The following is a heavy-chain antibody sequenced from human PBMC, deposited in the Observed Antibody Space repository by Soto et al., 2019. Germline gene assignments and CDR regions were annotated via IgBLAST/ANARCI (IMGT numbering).Heavy chain of an antibody. CDR2: IIPIFGTA. Sequence: SVKVSCKASGGTFSSYAISWVRQAPGQGLEWMGGIIPIFGTANYAQKFQGRVTITADESTSTAYMALRSLSSPDTAVYYCARDRDGYKPLFDYWGQGTLVTVSS. CDR1: GGTFSSYA. J-gene: IGHJ4*02. D-gene: IGHD2-21*01. V-gene: IGHV1-69*13. CDR3: ARDRDGYKPLFDY.